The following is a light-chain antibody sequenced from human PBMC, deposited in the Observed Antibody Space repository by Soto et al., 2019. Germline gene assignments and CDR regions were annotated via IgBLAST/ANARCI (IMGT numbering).Light chain of an antibody. CDR1: TSNIGTFY. V-gene: IGLV1-47*02. Sequence: QSVLTQPPSASSTPGQTVTISCSGSTSNIGTFYVYWYQHLPGTAPKLLIYIGDQRASGVSDRFSGSKSGTSASLAISGLRSDDVADYYCAAWDYNLNAYVFGSGTKLTVL. CDR3: AAWDYNLNAYV. J-gene: IGLJ6*01. CDR2: IGD.